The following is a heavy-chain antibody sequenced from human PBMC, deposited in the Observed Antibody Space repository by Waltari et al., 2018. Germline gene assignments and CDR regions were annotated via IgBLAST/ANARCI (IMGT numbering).Heavy chain of an antibody. J-gene: IGHJ4*02. V-gene: IGHV1-18*01. D-gene: IGHD3-9*01. CDR2: ISAYNGNT. Sequence: QVQLVQSGAEVKKPGSSVKVSCKASGGTFSSSAISWVRQAPGQGLEWMGGISAYNGNTNYAQKLQGRVTMTTDTSTSTAYMELSRLRSDDTAVYYWARGSMRTGPFDYWGQGTLVTVSS. CDR1: GGTFSSSA. CDR3: ARGSMRTGPFDY.